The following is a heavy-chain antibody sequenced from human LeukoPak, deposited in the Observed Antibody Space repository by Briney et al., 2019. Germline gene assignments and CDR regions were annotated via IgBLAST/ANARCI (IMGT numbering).Heavy chain of an antibody. D-gene: IGHD2-8*01. V-gene: IGHV3-64*01. Sequence: GGSLRLSCAASGFTFSTYAMRWVRQAPGKGLEYVSAITGDGGYTYYANSVKGRFTISRDNSKKTLYLQMGSLRADDMAVYYCARVSTNDRRNAFDIWGQGTMVTVSS. CDR3: ARVSTNDRRNAFDI. CDR2: ITGDGGYT. J-gene: IGHJ3*02. CDR1: GFTFSTYA.